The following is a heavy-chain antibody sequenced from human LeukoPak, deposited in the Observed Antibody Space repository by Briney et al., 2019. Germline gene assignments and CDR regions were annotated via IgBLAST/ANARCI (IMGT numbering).Heavy chain of an antibody. CDR1: GFTFSSYS. J-gene: IGHJ3*02. CDR3: ASGTRDILTGLSLDAFDI. V-gene: IGHV3-48*04. CDR2: ISSSSSTI. Sequence: PGGSLRLSCAASGFTFSSYSMNWVRQAPGKGLEWVSYISSSSSTIYYADSVKGRFTISRDNAKNSLYLQMNSLRAEDTAVYYCASGTRDILTGLSLDAFDIWGQGTMVTVSS. D-gene: IGHD3-9*01.